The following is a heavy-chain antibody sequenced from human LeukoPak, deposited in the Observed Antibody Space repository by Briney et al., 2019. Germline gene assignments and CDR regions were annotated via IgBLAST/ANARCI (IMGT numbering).Heavy chain of an antibody. J-gene: IGHJ4*02. D-gene: IGHD3-22*01. V-gene: IGHV3-66*01. CDR1: GFTFSNAW. CDR3: ARGMYYYDSSGYYY. Sequence: GGSLRLSCAASGFTFSNAWMSWVRQAPGKGLEWVSVIYSGGSTYYADSVKGRFTISRDNSKNTLYLQMNSLRAEDTAVYYCARGMYYYDSSGYYYWGQGTLVTVSS. CDR2: IYSGGST.